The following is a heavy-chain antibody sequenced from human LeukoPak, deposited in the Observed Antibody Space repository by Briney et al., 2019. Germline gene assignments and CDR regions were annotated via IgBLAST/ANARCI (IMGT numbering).Heavy chain of an antibody. CDR1: GYSISSGYY. Sequence: SETLSLTCTVSGYSISSGYYWGWIRQPPGKGLEWIGSIYHSRSTYYNPSLKSRVTISVDTSKNQFSLKLSSVTATDTAVYYCARAGSGSLPFFDYWGQGTLVTVSS. CDR2: IYHSRST. CDR3: ARAGSGSLPFFDY. J-gene: IGHJ4*02. V-gene: IGHV4-38-2*02. D-gene: IGHD3-10*01.